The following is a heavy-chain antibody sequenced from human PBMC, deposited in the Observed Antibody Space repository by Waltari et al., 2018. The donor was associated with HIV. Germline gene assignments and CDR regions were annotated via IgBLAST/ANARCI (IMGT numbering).Heavy chain of an antibody. CDR2: ISYGGRNK. V-gene: IGHV3-30*18. CDR1: GFTFSSYG. J-gene: IGHJ4*02. D-gene: IGHD3-9*01. CDR3: AKDRQKIGYYDILTGYLDY. Sequence: QVQLVESGVGVVQPRRSLRLSCAASGFTFSSYGMHWVRQAPGKGRGWVAVISYGGRNKYYADSVKGRFTISRDNSKNTLYLQMNSLRAEDTAVYYCAKDRQKIGYYDILTGYLDYWGQGTLVTVSS.